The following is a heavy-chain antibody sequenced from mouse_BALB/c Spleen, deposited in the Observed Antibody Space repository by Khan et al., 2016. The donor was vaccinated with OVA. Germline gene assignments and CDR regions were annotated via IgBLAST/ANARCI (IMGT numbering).Heavy chain of an antibody. CDR3: ARGAGPTYCMDY. CDR2: ILPGSDTI. Sequence: VQLQESGAELMKPGASVKISCKSTGYTFSNYWIEWVQQRPGHGLEWIGEILPGSDTIHHNEKFKGKATFTADPSSNTAYIQLSSLTSEDSAVYYCARGAGPTYCMDYWGQGTSVTVSS. V-gene: IGHV1-9*01. J-gene: IGHJ4*01. D-gene: IGHD3-3*01. CDR1: GYTFSNYW.